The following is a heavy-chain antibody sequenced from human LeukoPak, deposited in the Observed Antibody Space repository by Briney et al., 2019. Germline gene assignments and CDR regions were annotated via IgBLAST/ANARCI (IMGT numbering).Heavy chain of an antibody. CDR2: ISYSGST. CDR3: AAHRTYYPFDY. J-gene: IGHJ4*02. V-gene: IGHV4-39*01. D-gene: IGHD1-26*01. Sequence: RASETLSLTCTVPGGSISSDTFHWGWIRQPPGKGLEWIGTISYSGSTNYKASLRGRITISRDTSKNQFSLEVSSVTAADTAVYYCAAHRTYYPFDYWGQGNLVTVSS. CDR1: GGSISSDTFH.